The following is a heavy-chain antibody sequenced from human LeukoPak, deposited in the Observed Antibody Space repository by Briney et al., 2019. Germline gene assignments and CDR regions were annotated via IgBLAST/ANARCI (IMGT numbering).Heavy chain of an antibody. CDR1: GYTLTELS. CDR3: ASEFGNSAMVCRFVY. D-gene: IGHD5-18*01. J-gene: IGHJ4*02. V-gene: IGHV1-24*01. Sequence: ASVKVSCKASGYTLTELSMHWVRQAPGKGLEWVSGFNREDGKTSYAQNVKGRVTISKDTSTDTPYMEMSSLRAEDTAVYYCASEFGNSAMVCRFVYWGEG. CDR2: FNREDGKT.